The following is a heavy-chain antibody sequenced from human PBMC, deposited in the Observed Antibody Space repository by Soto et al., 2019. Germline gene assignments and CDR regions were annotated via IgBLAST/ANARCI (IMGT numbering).Heavy chain of an antibody. Sequence: EVQLVESGGGLIQPGGSLRLSCAASGFTVSSNYMSWVRQAPGKGLEWVSVIYSGGSTYYADSVKGRFTISRDNSKNTRDLQRNSLRAEDTAVYYCATRYFDWLPNYYGMDVWGQGTTVTVSS. D-gene: IGHD3-9*01. CDR2: IYSGGST. CDR3: ATRYFDWLPNYYGMDV. V-gene: IGHV3-53*01. CDR1: GFTVSSNY. J-gene: IGHJ6*02.